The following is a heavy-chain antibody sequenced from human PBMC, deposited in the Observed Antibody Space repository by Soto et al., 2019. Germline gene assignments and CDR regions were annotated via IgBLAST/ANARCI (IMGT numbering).Heavy chain of an antibody. J-gene: IGHJ4*02. Sequence: QLVESGGGLIQPGGSLRLPCTASGFTVRSNYMSWVRQAPGKGLEWVSVIYSGGSTYYGDSVKGRFTISTDNSKNTLYLQMNSLRAEDTAVYYCARDYYGDYTHWGQGTLVTVSS. CDR2: IYSGGST. CDR1: GFTVRSNY. D-gene: IGHD4-17*01. V-gene: IGHV3-53*01. CDR3: ARDYYGDYTH.